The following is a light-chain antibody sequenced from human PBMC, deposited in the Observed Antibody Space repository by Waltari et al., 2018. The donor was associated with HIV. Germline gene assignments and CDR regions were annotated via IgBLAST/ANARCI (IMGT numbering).Light chain of an antibody. Sequence: EIVMTQSPATLSVSPGERPTLSCRASQSVSSTLAWYQQKPGQAPRLLIYGASTRATGIPARFSGSGSGTEFTLTISSLQSEDFAVYYCQQYNNWPRTFGQGTKVEIK. CDR3: QQYNNWPRT. CDR1: QSVSST. CDR2: GAS. J-gene: IGKJ1*01. V-gene: IGKV3-15*01.